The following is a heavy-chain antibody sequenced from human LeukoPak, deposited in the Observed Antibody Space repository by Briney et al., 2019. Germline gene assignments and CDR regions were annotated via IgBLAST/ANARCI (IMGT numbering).Heavy chain of an antibody. J-gene: IGHJ5*02. CDR1: GYTFTSYG. CDR3: ARVDLAWSDTSGYYRDWFDP. CDR2: VSAYNGNT. D-gene: IGHD3-22*01. V-gene: IGHV1-18*01. Sequence: ASVKVSCKASGYTFTSYGISWARQAPGQGLEWMGWVSAYNGNTNYAQRFQGRVTMTTDTSTTTAYMELRSLRSDDTAVYYCARVDLAWSDTSGYYRDWFDPWGQGTLVTVSS.